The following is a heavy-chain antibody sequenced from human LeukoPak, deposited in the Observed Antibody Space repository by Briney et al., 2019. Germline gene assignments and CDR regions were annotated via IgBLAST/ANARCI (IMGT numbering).Heavy chain of an antibody. CDR1: GFTFSTYA. CDR3: AREYSSSSGRSFDY. D-gene: IGHD6-6*01. J-gene: IGHJ4*02. V-gene: IGHV3-30*04. Sequence: PGGSLRLSCAASGFTFSTYAMHWVRQAPGKGLEWVAVISHDGSNKYYADSVKGRFTISRDNSKNSLYLQMNSLRAEDTAVYYCAREYSSSSGRSFDYWGQGTLVTVSS. CDR2: ISHDGSNK.